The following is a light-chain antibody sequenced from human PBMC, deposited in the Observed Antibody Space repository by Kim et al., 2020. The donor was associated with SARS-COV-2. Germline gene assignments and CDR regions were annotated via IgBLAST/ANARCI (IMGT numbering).Light chain of an antibody. J-gene: IGLJ2*01. CDR1: SSDVDSYNY. CDR3: SSYTSSGTVI. V-gene: IGLV2-14*03. Sequence: QSALTQPASVSGSPGQSITISCTGTSSDVDSYNYVSWYQQHPGKAPKLMIYDVNSRPSGVSDRFSGLKSGNTASLTISGLQAEDEADYYCSSYTSSGTVIFGGGTQLTVL. CDR2: DVN.